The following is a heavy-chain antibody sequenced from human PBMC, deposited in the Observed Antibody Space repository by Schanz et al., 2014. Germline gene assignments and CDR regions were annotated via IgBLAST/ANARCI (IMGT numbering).Heavy chain of an antibody. CDR1: GGSIRSGTYY. Sequence: QVQLQESGPGLVKPSQTLSLICTVSGGSIRSGTYYWSWIRQPAGKALEWVGRVFPNGITNYNPSLKSRVTISLNTSKTQFTRTRTSLTAADTAVYYCARDTTWRLDLWGRGTLVTVSS. D-gene: IGHD1-1*01. CDR2: VFPNGIT. V-gene: IGHV4-61*02. CDR3: ARDTTWRLDL. J-gene: IGHJ2*01.